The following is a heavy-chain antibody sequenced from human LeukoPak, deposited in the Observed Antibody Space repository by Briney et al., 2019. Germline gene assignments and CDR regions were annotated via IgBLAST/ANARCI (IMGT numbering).Heavy chain of an antibody. Sequence: PGGSLRLSCVASGFTFSDSAMHWVRQASGKGLEWVARIRSKAGSYATEYAASVKGRFTISRDNAKNSLYLQVDSLRGEDTAEYYCARVGAKGGWYFDLWGRGTLVTVSS. CDR1: GFTFSDSA. V-gene: IGHV3-73*01. D-gene: IGHD3-10*01. CDR2: IRSKAGSYAT. CDR3: ARVGAKGGWYFDL. J-gene: IGHJ2*01.